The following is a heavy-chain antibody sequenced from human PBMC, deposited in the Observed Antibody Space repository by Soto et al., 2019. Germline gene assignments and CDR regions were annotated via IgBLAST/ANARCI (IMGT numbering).Heavy chain of an antibody. Sequence: TSETLSLTCTVSGGSISSYYWSWIRQPPGKGLEWIGYIYYSGSTNYNPSLKSRVTISVDTSKNQFSLKLSSVTAADTAMDFCARSDYYDSSGSFGYWGQGTLVTVSS. V-gene: IGHV4-59*01. J-gene: IGHJ4*02. CDR1: GGSISSYY. CDR2: IYYSGST. CDR3: ARSDYYDSSGSFGY. D-gene: IGHD3-22*01.